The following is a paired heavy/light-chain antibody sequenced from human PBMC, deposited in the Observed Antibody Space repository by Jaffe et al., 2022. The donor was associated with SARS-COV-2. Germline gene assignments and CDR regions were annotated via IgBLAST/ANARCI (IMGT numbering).Light chain of an antibody. Sequence: DIQMTQSPSSLSASVGDRVTITCRASQGIRHELGWYQQKPGKAPKSLIYAASSLQSGVPSRFSGSGSGTEFTLTISSLQPEDFATYYCQQHNSYPRTFGPGTKVEIK. J-gene: IGKJ1*01. V-gene: IGKV1-17*01. CDR2: AAS. CDR1: QGIRHE. CDR3: QQHNSYPRT.
Heavy chain of an antibody. V-gene: IGHV4-61*02. CDR2: IHTNGGT. CDR1: GGSITSGTYY. Sequence: QVQLQESGPGLVKPSQTLSLTCTVSGGSITSGTYYWSWIRQPAGKGLEWIGRIHTNGGTNYNPSLKSRATISGDTSKNQFSLNLSSVTAADTAVYYCAREYLGDDYYFDYWGQGTLVTVSS. CDR3: AREYLGDDYYFDY. J-gene: IGHJ4*02. D-gene: IGHD3-16*01.